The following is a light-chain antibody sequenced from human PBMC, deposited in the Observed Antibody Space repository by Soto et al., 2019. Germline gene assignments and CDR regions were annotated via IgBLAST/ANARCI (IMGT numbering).Light chain of an antibody. J-gene: IGLJ3*02. CDR3: SSYAASNNFYFV. CDR2: EVT. V-gene: IGLV2-8*01. CDR1: SSHVGGYNY. Sequence: QSALTQPPSASGSPGQSVTISCTGNSSHVGGYNYVSWYQQYPGRAPKLMIYEVTKRPSGVPDRFSGSKSGNTASLTVSGLQAEDEADYYCSSYAASNNFYFVFGGGTQLTVL.